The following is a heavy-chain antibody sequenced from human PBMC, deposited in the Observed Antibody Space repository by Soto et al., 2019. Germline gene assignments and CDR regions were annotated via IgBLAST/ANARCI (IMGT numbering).Heavy chain of an antibody. J-gene: IGHJ4*02. V-gene: IGHV3-7*03. CDR3: ARANY. CDR1: GFTFSSNW. CDR2: IKHDGSEK. Sequence: VQLVESGGGLVQPGGSLRLSCAASGFTFSSNWMSWVRQAPGKGLEWVANIKHDGSEKYYVDSVKGRFTISRDNAQNSLYLQMNSLRAEDTAVYYCARANYWGQGTLVTVSS.